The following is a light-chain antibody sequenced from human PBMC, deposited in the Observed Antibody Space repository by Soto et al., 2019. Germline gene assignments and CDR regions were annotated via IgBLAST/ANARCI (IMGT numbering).Light chain of an antibody. CDR3: QQYGSSPGT. CDR1: QNVGSRY. Sequence: DIVLPQSPGTLSLSPGERATLSCRASQNVGSRYLAWYQQKPGQAPRLLIYGTSNRATGITDRVSGSGSRTDFRRTISSVEPGDFAVYYCQQYGSSPGTFGQGTKVEIK. CDR2: GTS. J-gene: IGKJ1*01. V-gene: IGKV3-20*01.